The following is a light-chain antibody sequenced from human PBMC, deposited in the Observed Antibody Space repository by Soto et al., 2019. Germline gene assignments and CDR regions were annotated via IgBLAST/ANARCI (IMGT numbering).Light chain of an antibody. CDR1: QRISTW. V-gene: IGKV1-5*03. Sequence: DIQMTQSPSTLSASVGDRVTITCRASQRISTWLAWYQQNPGKAPKLLIYKASTLESGVPSRFSGSGSGTEFTLTISSLQPDDFATYYCQQYNSYSSFGQGTKVEIK. J-gene: IGKJ1*01. CDR3: QQYNSYSS. CDR2: KAS.